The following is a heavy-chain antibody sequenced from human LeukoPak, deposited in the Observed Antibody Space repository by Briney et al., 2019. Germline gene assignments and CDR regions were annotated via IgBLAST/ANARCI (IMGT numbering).Heavy chain of an antibody. CDR2: ISSSSYI. J-gene: IGHJ6*02. CDR3: ASLPSSGRKYYYGMDV. CDR1: GFTFSSYS. D-gene: IGHD3-10*01. V-gene: IGHV3-21*01. Sequence: GGSLRLSCAASGFTFSSYSMNWVRQAPGKGLEWVSSISSSSYIYYADSVKGRFTISRDNAKNSLYLQMNSLRAEDTAVYYCASLPSSGRKYYYGMDVWGQGTTVTVSS.